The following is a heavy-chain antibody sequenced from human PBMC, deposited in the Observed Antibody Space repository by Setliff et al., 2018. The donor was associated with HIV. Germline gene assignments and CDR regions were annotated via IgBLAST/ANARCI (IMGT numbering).Heavy chain of an antibody. V-gene: IGHV3-49*04. CDR2: IRSKAYGGTT. J-gene: IGHJ4*02. CDR3: TRDPTMTAVTTYLY. CDR1: GFNFGDYV. Sequence: HPGGSLRLSCTASGFNFGDYVMSWVRQAPGKGLEWVGFIRSKAYGGTTEYAASVKGRFTISRDDSKSIAYLQLNNLKTEDTAMYYCTRDPTMTAVTTYLYWGRGTLVTVSS. D-gene: IGHD4-17*01.